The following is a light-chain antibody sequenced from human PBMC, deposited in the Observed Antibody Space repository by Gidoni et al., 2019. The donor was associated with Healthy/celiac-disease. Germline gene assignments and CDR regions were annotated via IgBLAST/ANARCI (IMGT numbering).Light chain of an antibody. CDR3: SSYAGSNNLV. Sequence: QSALTPPPSASGSPGQAVTISCPGPSSDAVGYNYVSWYQQNPGKAPNLMIYKVSHRPSGVPDRFSGSKSGNTASLTVSGLQAEDEAYYYCSSYAGSNNLVFGGGTKLTV. J-gene: IGLJ3*02. CDR2: KVS. V-gene: IGLV2-8*01. CDR1: SSDAVGYNY.